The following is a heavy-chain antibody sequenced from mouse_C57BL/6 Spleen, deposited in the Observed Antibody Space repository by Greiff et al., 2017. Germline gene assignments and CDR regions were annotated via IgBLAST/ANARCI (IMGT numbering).Heavy chain of an antibody. CDR2: ISSGSSTI. CDR1: GFPFSDYG. CDR3: ARIPHY. V-gene: IGHV5-17*01. D-gene: IGHD5-1-1*01. J-gene: IGHJ3*01. Sequence: EVKVVESGGGLVKPGGSLKLSCAASGFPFSDYGMHWVRQAPEKGLEWVAYISSGSSTIYYADTVKGRFTISRDNAKNTLFLQMTSLRSEDTAMYYCARIPHYYGQGTLVTVSA.